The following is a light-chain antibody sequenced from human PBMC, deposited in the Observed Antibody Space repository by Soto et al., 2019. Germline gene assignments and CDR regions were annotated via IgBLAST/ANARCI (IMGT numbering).Light chain of an antibody. J-gene: IGLJ1*01. CDR2: STS. CDR3: SAWDDSLNGYV. Sequence: QSVLTQPPSASGTPGQRVTISCSGSSSNIGSNTVNWYQQLPGTAPKLLIYSTSQRPSGVPDRFSGSKSGTSASLAIRGLQSEDEADYYCSAWDDSLNGYVFGTGTKLTVL. CDR1: SSNIGSNT. V-gene: IGLV1-44*01.